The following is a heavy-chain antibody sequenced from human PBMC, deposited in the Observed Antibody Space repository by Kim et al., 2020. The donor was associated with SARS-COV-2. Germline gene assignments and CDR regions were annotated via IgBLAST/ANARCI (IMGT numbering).Heavy chain of an antibody. V-gene: IGHV4-4*02. Sequence: NPSLKSRVTISVDKSNNQFSLKLSSVTAADTAVYYCASGEWELQGYFDYWGQGTLVTVSS. CDR3: ASGEWELQGYFDY. D-gene: IGHD1-26*01. J-gene: IGHJ4*02.